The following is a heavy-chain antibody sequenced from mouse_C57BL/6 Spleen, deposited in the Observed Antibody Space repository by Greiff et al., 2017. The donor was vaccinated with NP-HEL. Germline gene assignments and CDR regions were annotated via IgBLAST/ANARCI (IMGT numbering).Heavy chain of an antibody. Sequence: QVQLQQPGADLVMPGASVKLSCKASGYTFTSYWMHWVKQRPGQGLEWIGEIDPSDSYTNYNQKFKGKSTLTVDNSSSTAYMQLSSLTSEDSAVYYCARGKETGTWFAYWGQGTLVTVSA. CDR2: IDPSDSYT. V-gene: IGHV1-69*01. J-gene: IGHJ3*01. CDR3: ARGKETGTWFAY. CDR1: GYTFTSYW. D-gene: IGHD4-1*01.